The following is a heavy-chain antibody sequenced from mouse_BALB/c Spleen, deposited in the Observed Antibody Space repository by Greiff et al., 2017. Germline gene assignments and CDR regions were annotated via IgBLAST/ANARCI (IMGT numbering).Heavy chain of an antibody. CDR2: IDPENGNT. J-gene: IGHJ3*01. Sequence: VQLMQSGAELVRPGAFVKFSCTASGFTIKDYYMHWVKQSPEQGLEWIGWIDPENGNTIYDPTFQGTASITADTSSNTAYLQLSSLTSEDTAVYYCARGDSSGSFAYWGQGTLVTVSA. D-gene: IGHD3-2*01. CDR3: ARGDSSGSFAY. CDR1: GFTIKDYY. V-gene: IGHV14-1*02.